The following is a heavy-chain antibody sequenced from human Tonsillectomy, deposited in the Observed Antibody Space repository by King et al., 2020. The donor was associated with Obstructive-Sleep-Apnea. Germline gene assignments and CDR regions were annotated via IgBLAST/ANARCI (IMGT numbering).Heavy chain of an antibody. V-gene: IGHV3-30*04. J-gene: IGHJ4*02. Sequence: QLVQSGGGVVQPGRSLRLSCAASGFTFSSYAIHWVRQAPGKGLEWVAVISYDGDNKYYADSVKGRFTISRDNSKNTLYLQMNGLRAEDTAVYYCARDPSIAARGGLGLPQYYFDYWGQGTLVTVSS. D-gene: IGHD6-6*01. CDR1: GFTFSSYA. CDR2: ISYDGDNK. CDR3: ARDPSIAARGGLGLPQYYFDY.